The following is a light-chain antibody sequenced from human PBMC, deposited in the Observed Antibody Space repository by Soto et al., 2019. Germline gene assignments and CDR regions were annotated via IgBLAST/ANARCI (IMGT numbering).Light chain of an antibody. CDR2: AAS. Sequence: EIVLTQSPGTLSLSPGERATLSCRASQSVISNYLAWYQQKPGQAPRLLIYAASSRATGIPDRFSGSGSGTDFSLSISRLEPEDCAVYYCQQYGSSPWTFGQGTK. CDR1: QSVISNY. V-gene: IGKV3-20*01. J-gene: IGKJ1*01. CDR3: QQYGSSPWT.